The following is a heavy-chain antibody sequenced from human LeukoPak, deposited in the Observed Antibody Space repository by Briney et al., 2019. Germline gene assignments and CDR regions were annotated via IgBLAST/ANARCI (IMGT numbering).Heavy chain of an antibody. D-gene: IGHD3-10*01. Sequence: SETLSLTCAVSGGTISSDYWSWIRQPPGKGLEWIGCIYYSGTTNYNPSLNSRVTISIDTSKTQFSLRLTSVTATDTAVYFCARHQLRGFLDDNWGQGTLVTVSS. J-gene: IGHJ4*02. CDR2: IYYSGTT. CDR3: ARHQLRGFLDDN. CDR1: GGTISSDY. V-gene: IGHV4-59*08.